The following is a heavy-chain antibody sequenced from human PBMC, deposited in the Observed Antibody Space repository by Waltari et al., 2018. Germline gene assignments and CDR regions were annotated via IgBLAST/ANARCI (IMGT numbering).Heavy chain of an antibody. V-gene: IGHV1-69*01. CDR1: GGTFTTFG. J-gene: IGHJ3*01. Sequence: QVQLVQSGAEVKKPGSSVKVSCKTSGGTFTTFGITWVRQAPGQGLEWMGGIVPVYHTPNYAQKFQDRVTIGADESTSTVSMALSGLRSEATAVYYCARGPDGFDVWGQGTVVTVSS. CDR3: ARGPDGFDV. CDR2: IVPVYHTP.